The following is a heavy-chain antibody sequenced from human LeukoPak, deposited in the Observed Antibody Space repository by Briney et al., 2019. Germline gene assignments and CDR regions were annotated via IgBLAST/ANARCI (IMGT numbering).Heavy chain of an antibody. V-gene: IGHV3-53*01. D-gene: IGHD2-2*01. CDR1: GFTVSSNY. Sequence: GGSLRLSCAASGFTVSSNYMSWVRQAPGKGLEWVSVIYSGGSTYYADSVKGRFTISRDNSKNTLYLQMNSLRAEDTAVYYCARERSTTTWFDPWGPGTLVTVSP. CDR3: ARERSTTTWFDP. CDR2: IYSGGST. J-gene: IGHJ5*02.